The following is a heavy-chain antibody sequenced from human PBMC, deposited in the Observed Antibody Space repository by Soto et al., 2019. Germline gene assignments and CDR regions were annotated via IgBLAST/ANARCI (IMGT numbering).Heavy chain of an antibody. CDR2: ISAYNGNT. J-gene: IGHJ4*02. D-gene: IGHD5-18*01. CDR3: ARDRPTRRGYSYGYGY. Sequence: ASVKVSCKASGYTFTSYGISWVRQAPGQGLEWMGWISAYNGNTNYAQKLQGRVTTTTDTSTSTAYMELRSLRSDDTAVYYCARDRPTRRGYSYGYGYWGQGTLVTVSS. V-gene: IGHV1-18*01. CDR1: GYTFTSYG.